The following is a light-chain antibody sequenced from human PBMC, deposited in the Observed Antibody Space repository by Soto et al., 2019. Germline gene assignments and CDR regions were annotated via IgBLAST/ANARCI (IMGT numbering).Light chain of an antibody. CDR2: DAS. V-gene: IGKV3-15*01. Sequence: EIVMTQSPDTLSVSPGERATLSCRASQSIRGSLAWYQQKPGQAPRLLIYDASTGATGIPDRFSASGSGTEFTLIISSLQSEDFAVYYCQQYNKWPLSFGGGTKVELK. CDR1: QSIRGS. J-gene: IGKJ4*01. CDR3: QQYNKWPLS.